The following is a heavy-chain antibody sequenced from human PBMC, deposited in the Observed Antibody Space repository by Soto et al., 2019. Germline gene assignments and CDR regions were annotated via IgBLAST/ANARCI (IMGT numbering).Heavy chain of an antibody. V-gene: IGHV4-39*01. CDR1: GGSISSSSYY. J-gene: IGHJ4*02. CDR3: TRHAIGVVVPAAIRN. D-gene: IGHD2-15*01. Sequence: QLRLQESGPGLVKPSETLSLTCAVSGGSISSSSYYWDWIRQPPGKGLEGIGTIYYSGTSNYNPSLRGPVTISVDTSKNEFALKLSSVTAADTAVYYCTRHAIGVVVPAAIRNWGQGSLVTVSS. CDR2: IYYSGTS.